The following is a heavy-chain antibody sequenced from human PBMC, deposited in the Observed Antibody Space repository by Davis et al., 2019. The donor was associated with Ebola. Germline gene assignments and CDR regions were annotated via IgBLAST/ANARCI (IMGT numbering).Heavy chain of an antibody. CDR3: TRGWLRGGMDV. V-gene: IGHV6-1*01. Sequence: PSETLSLTCAISGDSVSTGGWNWIRQSPSRGLEWLGRTYYNSKWFHDYAVSVKSRITINPDTSKNQFSLQLNSVIPEDTALYYCTRGWLRGGMDVWGEGTTVTV. D-gene: IGHD5-18*01. J-gene: IGHJ6*02. CDR1: GDSVSTGG. CDR2: TYYNSKWFH.